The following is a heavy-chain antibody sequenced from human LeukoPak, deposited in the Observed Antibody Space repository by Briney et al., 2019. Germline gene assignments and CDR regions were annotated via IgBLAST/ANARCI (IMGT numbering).Heavy chain of an antibody. J-gene: IGHJ1*01. V-gene: IGHV3-53*01. CDR3: AKDRGDYDPEYFQH. D-gene: IGHD4-17*01. CDR1: GFTVSSNY. CDR2: IYSGGST. Sequence: PGGSLRLSCAASGFTVSSNYMSWVRQAPGKGLEWVSVIYSGGSTYYADSVKGRFTISRDNSKNTLYLQMNSLRAEDTAVYYCAKDRGDYDPEYFQHWGQGTLVTVSS.